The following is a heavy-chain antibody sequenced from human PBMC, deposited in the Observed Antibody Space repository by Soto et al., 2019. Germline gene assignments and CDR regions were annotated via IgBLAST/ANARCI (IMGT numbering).Heavy chain of an antibody. V-gene: IGHV1-3*01. J-gene: IGHJ5*02. CDR3: ARVEGYCISTNCWAWFDP. CDR2: INAGNGNT. D-gene: IGHD2-2*01. CDR1: GYTFTSYA. Sequence: ASVKVSCKASGYTFTSYAMHWVRQAPGQRLEWMGWINAGNGNTKYSQKFQGRVTITRDTSASTAYMELSSLRSEDTAVYHCARVEGYCISTNCWAWFDPWGQGTLVTVSS.